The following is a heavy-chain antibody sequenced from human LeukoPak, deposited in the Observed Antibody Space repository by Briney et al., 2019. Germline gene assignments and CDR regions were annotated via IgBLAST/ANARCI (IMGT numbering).Heavy chain of an antibody. CDR2: IYYSGST. Sequence: SETLSLTCTVSGGSISIYYWNWIRQPPGKGLEWIGYIYYSGSTNYNPSLKSRVTISVDTSKNQFSLKLSSVTAADTAIYYCARGGTRLYTGGTLGYWGQGTLVTVSS. D-gene: IGHD1-26*01. CDR3: ARGGTRLYTGGTLGY. CDR1: GGSISIYY. V-gene: IGHV4-59*01. J-gene: IGHJ4*02.